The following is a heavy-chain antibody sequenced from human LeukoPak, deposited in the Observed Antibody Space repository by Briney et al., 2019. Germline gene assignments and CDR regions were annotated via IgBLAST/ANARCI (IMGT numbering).Heavy chain of an antibody. CDR2: IYYSGST. D-gene: IGHD5-18*01. CDR1: GGSISSGGYY. J-gene: IGHJ4*02. CDR3: ARAVRGGYSYALGY. V-gene: IGHV4-31*03. Sequence: SETLSLTCTVSGGSISSGGYYWSWIRQLPGKGLEWIGYIYYSGSTYYNPSLKSRVTISVDTSKNQFSLKLSSVTAADTAVYYCARAVRGGYSYALGYWGQGTLVTVSS.